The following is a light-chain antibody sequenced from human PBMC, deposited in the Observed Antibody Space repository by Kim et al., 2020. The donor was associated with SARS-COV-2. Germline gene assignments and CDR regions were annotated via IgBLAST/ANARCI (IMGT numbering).Light chain of an antibody. CDR1: SSNIGAGYD. CDR3: QSYDSSLSALYV. CDR2: GNS. V-gene: IGLV1-40*01. J-gene: IGLJ1*01. Sequence: VTISCTGSSSNIGAGYDGHWYQQLPGTAPKLLIYGNSNRPSGVPDRFSGSKSGTSASLAITGLQAEDEADYYCQSYDSSLSALYVFGTGTKVTVL.